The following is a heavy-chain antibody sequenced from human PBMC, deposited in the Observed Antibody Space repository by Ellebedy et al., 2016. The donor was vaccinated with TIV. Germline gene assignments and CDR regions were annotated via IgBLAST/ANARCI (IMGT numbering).Heavy chain of an antibody. CDR2: ISSSSSYI. Sequence: GGSLRLSXAASGFTFSGYSMNWVRQAPGKGLEWVSSISSSSSYIYYADSVKGRFTISRDNAKNSLYLQMNSLRAEDTAVYYCAREGAVAGSPDYWGQGTLVTVSS. CDR3: AREGAVAGSPDY. CDR1: GFTFSGYS. V-gene: IGHV3-21*01. J-gene: IGHJ4*02. D-gene: IGHD6-19*01.